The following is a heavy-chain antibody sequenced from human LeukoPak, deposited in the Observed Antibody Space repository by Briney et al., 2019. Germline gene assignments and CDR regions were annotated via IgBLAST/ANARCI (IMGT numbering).Heavy chain of an antibody. CDR1: GGSFSGYY. CDR2: INHSGST. CDR3: ASDSISMNAFDA. Sequence: SETLSLTCAVYGGSFSGYYWSWIRQPPGKGLEWIGEINHSGSTNYNSSLKSRVTISVDTSKNQFSLKLSSVTAADTAVYYCASDSISMNAFDAWGQGTMVTVSS. J-gene: IGHJ3*01. D-gene: IGHD3-22*01. V-gene: IGHV4-34*01.